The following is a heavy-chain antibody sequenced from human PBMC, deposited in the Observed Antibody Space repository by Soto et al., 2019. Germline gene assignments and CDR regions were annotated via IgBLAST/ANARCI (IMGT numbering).Heavy chain of an antibody. CDR2: INHSGST. D-gene: IGHD6-19*01. CDR1: GGSFSGYY. V-gene: IGHV4-34*01. Sequence: QVQLQQWGAGLLKPSETLSLTCAVYGGSFSGYYWSWIRQPPGKGLEWIGEINHSGSTNYNPSLESRVTISVDTSKNQFSLKLSSVTAADTAVYYCARGSPAGAFDYWGQGTLVTVSS. J-gene: IGHJ4*02. CDR3: ARGSPAGAFDY.